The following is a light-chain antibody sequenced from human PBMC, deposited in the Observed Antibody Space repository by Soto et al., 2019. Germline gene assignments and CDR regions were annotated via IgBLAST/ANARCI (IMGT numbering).Light chain of an antibody. CDR2: GAS. CDR3: QQRSNWPLT. CDR1: QSVSNY. Sequence: EIVLTQSPATLSLSPGERATRSCRASQSVSNYLAWYQQKPGQAPRLLIYGASTRATGIPARFSGSGSGTDFTLTISSLEPEDFALYYCQQRSNWPLTFGGGTRVGIK. J-gene: IGKJ4*01. V-gene: IGKV3-11*01.